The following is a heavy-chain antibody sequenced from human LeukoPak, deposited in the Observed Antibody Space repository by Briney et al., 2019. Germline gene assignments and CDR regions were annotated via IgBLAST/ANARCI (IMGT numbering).Heavy chain of an antibody. Sequence: GGSLRLSCAASGFTFSSYAMSWVRQAPGKGLEWVANIKQDGSEKYYVDSVKGRFTISRDNAKNSLYLQMNSLRAEDTAVYYCARDLPARAAAGLAWFDPWGQGTLVTVSS. CDR3: ARDLPARAAAGLAWFDP. V-gene: IGHV3-7*01. CDR2: IKQDGSEK. D-gene: IGHD6-13*01. CDR1: GFTFSSYA. J-gene: IGHJ5*02.